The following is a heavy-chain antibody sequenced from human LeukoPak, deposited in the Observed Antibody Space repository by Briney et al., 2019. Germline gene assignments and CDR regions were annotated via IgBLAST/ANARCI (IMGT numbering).Heavy chain of an antibody. J-gene: IGHJ6*03. D-gene: IGHD6-13*01. CDR2: IYYSGST. CDR3: ARRRIAAAFPPYYYYVDV. CDR1: GGSISSSSYY. V-gene: IGHV4-39*01. Sequence: SETLSLTCTVSGGSISSSSYYWGWIRQPPGKGLEWIGSIYYSGSTYYNPSLKSRVTISVDTSKNQFSLKLSSVTAADTAVYYCARRRIAAAFPPYYYYVDVWGKGTTVTVSS.